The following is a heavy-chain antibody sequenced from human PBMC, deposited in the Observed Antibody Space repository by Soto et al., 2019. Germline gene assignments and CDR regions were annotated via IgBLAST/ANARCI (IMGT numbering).Heavy chain of an antibody. D-gene: IGHD3-16*02. CDR3: ARGGPYYDYIWGSDPGYDY. J-gene: IGHJ4*02. V-gene: IGHV4-34*01. Sequence: QVQLQQWGAGLLKPSEPLSLTCAVYGGSFSGYYWSWIRQPPGKGLEWIGEINHSGSTNYNPSLKSRVTISVDTAKNQFSRKLSSVTAADTAVYYCARGGPYYDYIWGSDPGYDYWGQGTLVTVSS. CDR1: GGSFSGYY. CDR2: INHSGST.